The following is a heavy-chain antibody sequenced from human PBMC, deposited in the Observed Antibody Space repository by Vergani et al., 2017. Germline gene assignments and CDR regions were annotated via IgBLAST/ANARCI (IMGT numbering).Heavy chain of an antibody. CDR2: INTDGSET. D-gene: IGHD4-17*01. J-gene: IGHJ6*03. Sequence: VQLVESGGGVVQPGGSMRLSCAASGFNFSPYSFQWVRRAPGKGLVWVSRINTDGSETKFADSVKGRFTMSRNNDKNTVYLQMERLRVEDTATYYCARLGLRFAKFYYMDVWGRGTTVSVSS. CDR1: GFNFSPYS. CDR3: ARLGLRFAKFYYMDV. V-gene: IGHV3-74*02.